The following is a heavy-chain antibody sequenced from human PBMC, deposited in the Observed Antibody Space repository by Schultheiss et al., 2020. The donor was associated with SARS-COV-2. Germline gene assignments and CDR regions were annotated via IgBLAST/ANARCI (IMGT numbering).Heavy chain of an antibody. V-gene: IGHV3-30*18. CDR3: AKDRATYGDPKTVDY. CDR1: GFTFSSYG. Sequence: GGSLRLSCAASGFTFSSYGMHWVRQAPGKGLEWVAVISYDGSNKYYADSVKGRFTISRDNSKNTLYLQMNSLRAGDTAVYYCAKDRATYGDPKTVDYWGQGTLVTVSS. D-gene: IGHD4-17*01. CDR2: ISYDGSNK. J-gene: IGHJ4*02.